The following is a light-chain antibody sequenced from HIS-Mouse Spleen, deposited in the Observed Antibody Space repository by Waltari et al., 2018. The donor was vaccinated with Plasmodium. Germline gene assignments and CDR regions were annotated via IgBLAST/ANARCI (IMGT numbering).Light chain of an antibody. V-gene: IGLV3-10*01. CDR2: EDS. CDR1: ALPKKY. CDR3: YSTDSSGNHTV. J-gene: IGLJ3*02. Sequence: SYELTQPPSVSVSPGQTASITCSGDALPKKYAYWYQQKSGQAPVLVIYEDSKRPSGIPERFSGSSSGTMATLTISGAQVEDEADYYCYSTDSSGNHTVFGGGTKLTVL.